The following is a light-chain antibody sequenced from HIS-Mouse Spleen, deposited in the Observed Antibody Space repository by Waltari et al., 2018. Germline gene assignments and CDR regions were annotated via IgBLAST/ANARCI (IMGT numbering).Light chain of an antibody. V-gene: IGKV1-12*02. CDR1: QGISIW. CDR3: QQANSFPSFTLFT. Sequence: IQMTQSPPSVSASLRDRVDITCRASQGISIWFAWYQQKPGKAPKLQIYAASSLERWVPSRCSGSGSGTDFTLTISSLQTEDFATYYCQQANSFPSFTLFTFGPGTKVDIK. CDR2: AAS. J-gene: IGKJ3*01.